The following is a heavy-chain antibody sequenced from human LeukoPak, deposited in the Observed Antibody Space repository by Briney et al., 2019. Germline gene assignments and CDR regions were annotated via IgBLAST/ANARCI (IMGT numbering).Heavy chain of an antibody. D-gene: IGHD3-9*01. V-gene: IGHV3-30*03. CDR3: ARRDLTGYSFDY. Sequence: GGSLRLSCAASGVTFSSYGMHWVRQAPGKGLEWVGVISYDGSNKYYADSVKGRFTSSRDNSNHTLYLQMNSLRAEDTAVYYCARRDLTGYSFDYWGQGTLVTTSS. CDR2: ISYDGSNK. J-gene: IGHJ4*02. CDR1: GVTFSSYG.